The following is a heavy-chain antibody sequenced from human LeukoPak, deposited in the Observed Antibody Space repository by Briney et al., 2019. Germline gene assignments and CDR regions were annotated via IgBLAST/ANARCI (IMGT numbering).Heavy chain of an antibody. D-gene: IGHD3-10*01. CDR2: IIPIFGTA. V-gene: IGHV1-69*13. CDR3: ARDRRIYGRTSGSYYKLDY. CDR1: GYTFTGYY. Sequence: GASVKVSCKASGYTFTGYYMHWVRQAPGQGLEWMGGIIPIFGTANYAQKFQGRVTITADESTSTAYMELSSLRSEDTAVYYCARDRRIYGRTSGSYYKLDYWGQGTLVTVSS. J-gene: IGHJ4*02.